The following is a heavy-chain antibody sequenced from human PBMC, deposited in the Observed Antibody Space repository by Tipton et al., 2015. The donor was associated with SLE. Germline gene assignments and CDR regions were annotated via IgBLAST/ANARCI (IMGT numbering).Heavy chain of an antibody. V-gene: IGHV4-4*09. D-gene: IGHD3/OR15-3a*01. Sequence: TLSLTCTVSGDSITSNYWIWVRQSPGKGLEWLGYIYSSGNTNYNPSFKSRVNISVDTSKNQFSLKLSAVTAADTAVYYCARRRTGYPYYYGMDVWGQGTMVTVSS. CDR2: IYSSGNT. J-gene: IGHJ6*02. CDR1: GDSITSNY. CDR3: ARRRTGYPYYYGMDV.